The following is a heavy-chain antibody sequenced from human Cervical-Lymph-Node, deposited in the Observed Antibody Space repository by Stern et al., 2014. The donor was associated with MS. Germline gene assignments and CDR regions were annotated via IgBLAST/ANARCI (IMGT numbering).Heavy chain of an antibody. CDR2: INTGDGDT. CDR3: ATSAFDY. J-gene: IGHJ4*02. Sequence: QVQLVQSGPEVKTTGASVTVSCQASGYSFTEYPIHWVRQAPGQGLEWVGWINTGDGDTRYSPRRQGRISITRDTSTRTAYLDLSSLRSADTAEYYCATSAFDYWGQGTLVTVS. V-gene: IGHV1-3*04. CDR1: GYSFTEYP.